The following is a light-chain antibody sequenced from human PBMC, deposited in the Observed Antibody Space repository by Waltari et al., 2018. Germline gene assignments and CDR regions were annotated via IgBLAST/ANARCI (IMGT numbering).Light chain of an antibody. CDR2: EVT. CDR1: RSDVGGYDF. Sequence: HSALTQPASVSGSPGQSITISCPGTRSDVGGYDFVSWYRQHPGKAPKVIIFEVTQRPSGISDRFSGSKSGNTASLTISGLQADDEADYYCASYTADSTYVFGSGTTVTV. J-gene: IGLJ1*01. V-gene: IGLV2-14*03. CDR3: ASYTADSTYV.